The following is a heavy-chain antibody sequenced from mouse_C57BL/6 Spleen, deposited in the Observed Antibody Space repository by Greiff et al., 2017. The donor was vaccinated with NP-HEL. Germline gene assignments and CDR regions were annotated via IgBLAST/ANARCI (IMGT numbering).Heavy chain of an antibody. V-gene: IGHV1-80*01. CDR1: GYAFSSYW. CDR3: ARRDSNYYFDD. Sequence: QVQLQQSGAELVKPGASVKISCKASGYAFSSYWMNWVKQRPGKGLEWIGQIYPGDGDTNYNGKFKGKATLTADKSSSTAYMQLSSLTSEDSAVYFCARRDSNYYFDDWGQGTTLTVSS. D-gene: IGHD2-5*01. J-gene: IGHJ2*01. CDR2: IYPGDGDT.